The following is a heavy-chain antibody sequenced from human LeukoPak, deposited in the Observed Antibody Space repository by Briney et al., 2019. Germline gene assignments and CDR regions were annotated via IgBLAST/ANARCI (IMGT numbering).Heavy chain of an antibody. CDR2: INPSGDTT. J-gene: IGHJ4*02. V-gene: IGHV1-46*01. Sequence: ASVKVSCKASVYTFTSYYMHWVRQAPGQGLEWMGIINPSGDTTTYSQKFQGRVTMTRDTSTSTVYMDLSRLRSDDTAIYYCARAQSYRPYFSGSGLDYWGQGTLVTVSS. CDR1: VYTFTSYY. CDR3: ARAQSYRPYFSGSGLDY. D-gene: IGHD3-10*01.